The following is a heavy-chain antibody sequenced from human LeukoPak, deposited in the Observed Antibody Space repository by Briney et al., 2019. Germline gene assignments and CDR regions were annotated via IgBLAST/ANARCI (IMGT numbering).Heavy chain of an antibody. CDR2: INPSGGST. J-gene: IGHJ4*02. D-gene: IGHD5-24*01. V-gene: IGHV1-46*01. CDR1: GYTFTSYY. CDR3: ARAPSRDATRGDFDY. Sequence: ASVKVSCKASGYTFTSYYMHWVRQAPGQGLEWMGIINPSGGSTSYAQRFQGRVTMTRNTSTSTVYMELSSLRSEDTAVYYCARAPSRDATRGDFDYWGQGTLVTVSS.